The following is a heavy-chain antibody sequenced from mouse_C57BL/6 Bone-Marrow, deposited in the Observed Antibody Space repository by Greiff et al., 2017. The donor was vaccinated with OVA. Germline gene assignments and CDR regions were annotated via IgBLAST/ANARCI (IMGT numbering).Heavy chain of an antibody. V-gene: IGHV2-6*01. D-gene: IGHD2-5*01. Sequence: VMLVESGPGLVAPSQSLSITCTVSGFSLTSYGVDWVSQSPGKGLEWLGVIWGVGSTNYNSALKSRLSISKDNSKSQVFLKMNSLQTDDTAMYYCATSYYSNSYAMDYWGQGTSVTVSS. CDR3: ATSYYSNSYAMDY. CDR1: GFSLTSYG. J-gene: IGHJ4*01. CDR2: IWGVGST.